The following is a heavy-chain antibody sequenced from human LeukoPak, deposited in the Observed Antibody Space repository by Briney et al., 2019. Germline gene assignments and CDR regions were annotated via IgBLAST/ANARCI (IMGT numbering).Heavy chain of an antibody. J-gene: IGHJ4*02. CDR1: GFTFSTSA. CDR3: AKGGLYSSSYYFDY. CDR2: ISSNGAGT. Sequence: GGSLRLSCSASGFTFSTSALHWVRQAPGKGLEYVSAISSNGAGTYYADSVKGRFTISRDNSKNTLYLQMNSLRAEDTAVYYCAKGGLYSSSYYFDYWGQGTLVTVSS. V-gene: IGHV3-64*04. D-gene: IGHD6-6*01.